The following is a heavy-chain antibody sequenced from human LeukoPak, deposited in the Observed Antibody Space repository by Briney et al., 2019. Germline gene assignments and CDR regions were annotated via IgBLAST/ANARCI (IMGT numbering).Heavy chain of an antibody. J-gene: IGHJ4*02. CDR2: IYYNGST. V-gene: IGHV4-59*01. CDR1: GGSISRYY. Sequence: PSETLSLTCSVSGGSISRYYWSWIRQPPGKGLEWIGYIYYNGSTNYNPSLKSRVTISVDTSKDQFSLKLSSVTAADTAVYYCARETLWFGEPPGPFDYWGQGTLVTVSS. D-gene: IGHD3-10*01. CDR3: ARETLWFGEPPGPFDY.